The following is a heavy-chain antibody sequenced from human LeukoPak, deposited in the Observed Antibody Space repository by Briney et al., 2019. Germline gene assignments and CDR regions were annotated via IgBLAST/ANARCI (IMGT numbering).Heavy chain of an antibody. D-gene: IGHD3-22*01. Sequence: SGTLSLTCAVSGGFISSGNWWSWVRQPPGKGLEWIGEIYHSGSTNYNPSLKSRVTISVDKSKNQFSLKLSSVTAADTAVYYCARYDSSGYPDYYYYGMDVWGQGTTVTVSS. V-gene: IGHV4-4*02. CDR1: GGFISSGNW. CDR3: ARYDSSGYPDYYYYGMDV. CDR2: IYHSGST. J-gene: IGHJ6*02.